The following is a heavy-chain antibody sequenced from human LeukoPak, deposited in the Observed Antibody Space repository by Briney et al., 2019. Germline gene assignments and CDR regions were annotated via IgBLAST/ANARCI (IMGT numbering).Heavy chain of an antibody. V-gene: IGHV4-59*12. D-gene: IGHD6-19*01. CDR3: AREVAASRAFDI. J-gene: IGHJ3*02. CDR1: GGSISSYY. Sequence: SETLSLTCTVSGGSISSYYWSWIRQLPGKGLEWIGYIYYSGSTNYNPSLKSRVTISVDRSKNQFSLKLSSVTAADTAMYFCAREVAASRAFDIWGQGTMVTVSS. CDR2: IYYSGST.